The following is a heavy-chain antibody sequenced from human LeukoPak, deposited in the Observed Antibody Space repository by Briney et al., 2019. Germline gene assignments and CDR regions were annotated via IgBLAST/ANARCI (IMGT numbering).Heavy chain of an antibody. D-gene: IGHD6-19*01. CDR2: ISWNSGSI. V-gene: IGHV3-9*01. J-gene: IGHJ4*02. Sequence: GGSLRLSCAASGFTFDDYAMHWVRQAPGKGLEWVSGISWNSGSIGYADSVKGRFTISRDNAKNSLYLQMNSLRAEDTALYYCATVTNYPYSSGWYWNAYFDYWGQGTLVTVSS. CDR1: GFTFDDYA. CDR3: ATVTNYPYSSGWYWNAYFDY.